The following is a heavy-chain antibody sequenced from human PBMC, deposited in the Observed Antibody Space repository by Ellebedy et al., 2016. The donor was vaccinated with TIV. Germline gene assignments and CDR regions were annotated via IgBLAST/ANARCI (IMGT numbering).Heavy chain of an antibody. Sequence: MPSETLSLTCTVSGGSISSYYWSWIRQPPGKGLEWIGYIYYSGSTNYNPSLKSRVTISVDTSKHQFSLKLSSVTAADTAVYYCARGEVTLYYYGMDVWGQGTTVTVSS. CDR1: GGSISSYY. V-gene: IGHV4-59*01. J-gene: IGHJ6*02. CDR3: ARGEVTLYYYGMDV. CDR2: IYYSGST.